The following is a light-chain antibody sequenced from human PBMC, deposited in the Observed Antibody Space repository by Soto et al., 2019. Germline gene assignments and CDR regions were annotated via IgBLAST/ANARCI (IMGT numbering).Light chain of an antibody. Sequence: QSVLTQPPSASGTPGQRVTISCSGSSSNIGSNYAYWYQQLPGTAPKLLIYRNNQRPSGVPDRFSGSKSGTSASLAISGLRSEDEADYYCAAWDDSLSDYWVFGGGTKLTVL. CDR3: AAWDDSLSDYWV. CDR2: RNN. CDR1: SSNIGSNY. V-gene: IGLV1-47*01. J-gene: IGLJ3*02.